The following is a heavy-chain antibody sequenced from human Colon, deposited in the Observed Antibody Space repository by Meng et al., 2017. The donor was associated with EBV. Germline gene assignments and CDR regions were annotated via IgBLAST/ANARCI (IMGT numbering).Heavy chain of an antibody. Sequence: QLQLQECGSGLAQPSQTLSRTCVVSGDSVTNGGYSWSWIRQPPGKGLEWIGYIYHSGSTKYNPSLKSRVTISVDTSKNQFSLKLSSVTAADTAVYYCARDTSTWGNKGLDHWGQGILVTVSS. CDR1: GDSVTNGGYS. V-gene: IGHV4-30-2*01. CDR2: IYHSGST. J-gene: IGHJ4*02. CDR3: ARDTSTWGNKGLDH. D-gene: IGHD7-27*01.